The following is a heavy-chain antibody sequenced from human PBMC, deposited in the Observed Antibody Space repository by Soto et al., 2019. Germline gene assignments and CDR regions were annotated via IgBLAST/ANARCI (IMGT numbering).Heavy chain of an antibody. CDR1: GGSISSGGYY. CDR3: ASAYYYDSSGYYPDY. V-gene: IGHV4-31*03. CDR2: IYYSGST. J-gene: IGHJ4*02. Sequence: SETLSLTCTVSGGSISSGGYYWSWIRQHPGKRLEWIGYIYYSGSTYYNPSLKSRVTISVDTSKNQFSLKLSSVTAADTAVYYCASAYYYDSSGYYPDYWGQGTLVTVSS. D-gene: IGHD3-22*01.